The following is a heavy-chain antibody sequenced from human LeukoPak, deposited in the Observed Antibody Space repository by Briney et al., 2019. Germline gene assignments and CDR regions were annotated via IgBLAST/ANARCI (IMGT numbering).Heavy chain of an antibody. V-gene: IGHV1-8*01. CDR2: MNPNSGNT. D-gene: IGHD6-19*01. Sequence: ASVKVPCKASGYTFTSYDINWVRQATGQGLEWMGWMNPNSGNTGYAQKFQGRVTMTRNTSISTAYMELSSLRSEDTAVYYCATDRKQWLAIDYWGQGTLVTVSS. J-gene: IGHJ4*02. CDR3: ATDRKQWLAIDY. CDR1: GYTFTSYD.